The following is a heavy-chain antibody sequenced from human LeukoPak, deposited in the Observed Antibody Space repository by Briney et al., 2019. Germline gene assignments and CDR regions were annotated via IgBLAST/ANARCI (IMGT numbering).Heavy chain of an antibody. D-gene: IGHD3-22*01. Sequence: GGSLRLSCAASGFTFSSYSMNWVRQAPGKGLEWVSSISSSRSYIYYADSVKGRFTISRDNAKNSLYLQMNSLRAEDTAVYYCARAYYYDSSGYSFDYWGQGTLVTVSS. CDR2: ISSSRSYI. V-gene: IGHV3-21*01. J-gene: IGHJ4*02. CDR3: ARAYYYDSSGYSFDY. CDR1: GFTFSSYS.